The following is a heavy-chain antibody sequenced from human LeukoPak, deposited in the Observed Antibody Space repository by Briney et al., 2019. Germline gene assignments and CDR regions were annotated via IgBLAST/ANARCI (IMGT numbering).Heavy chain of an antibody. J-gene: IGHJ3*02. V-gene: IGHV3-48*04. CDR3: ARGDPAADDAFDI. CDR2: ISSSGSTI. CDR1: EIKFSDYS. D-gene: IGHD6-13*01. Sequence: GGSLRLSCGPSEIKFSDYSLNWVRQAPGKGLEWVSYISSSGSTIYYADSVKGRFTISRDNAKNSLYLQMNSLRAEDTAVYYCARGDPAADDAFDIWGQGTMVTVSS.